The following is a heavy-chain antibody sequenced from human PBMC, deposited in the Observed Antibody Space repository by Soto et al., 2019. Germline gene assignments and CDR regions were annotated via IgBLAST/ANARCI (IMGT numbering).Heavy chain of an antibody. CDR2: IYYSGST. J-gene: IGHJ4*02. Sequence: QVQLQESGPGLVKPSETLSLTCTVSGGSISSYYWSWIRQPPGKGLEWIGYIYYSGSTNYNPSLNSRVTISVDTSKNQFSLKLSSVTAADTAVYYCARTLLHYYDSSGYFDYWGQGTLVTVSS. CDR1: GGSISSYY. CDR3: ARTLLHYYDSSGYFDY. D-gene: IGHD3-22*01. V-gene: IGHV4-59*01.